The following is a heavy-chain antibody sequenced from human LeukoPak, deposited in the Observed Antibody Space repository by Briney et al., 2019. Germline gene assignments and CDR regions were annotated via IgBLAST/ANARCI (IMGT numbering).Heavy chain of an antibody. Sequence: GASVKVSCKASGYTFTSYDINWVRQATGQGLEWMGWMNPNSGNTGYAQKSQGRVTMTRNTSISTAYMELSSLRSEDTAVYYCARGRGQWLARGTNWYFDLWGRGTLVTVSS. V-gene: IGHV1-8*01. J-gene: IGHJ2*01. D-gene: IGHD6-19*01. CDR3: ARGRGQWLARGTNWYFDL. CDR2: MNPNSGNT. CDR1: GYTFTSYD.